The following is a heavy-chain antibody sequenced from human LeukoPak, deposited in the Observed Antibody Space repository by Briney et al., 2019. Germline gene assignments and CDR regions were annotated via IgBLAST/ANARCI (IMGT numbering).Heavy chain of an antibody. CDR2: ISYDGSNK. Sequence: GGSLRLSCAASGFTFSSYAMHWVRQAPGKGLEWVAVISYDGSNKYYADSVKGRFTISRDNSKNTLYLQMNSLRAEDPAVYYCACSWYLVQPFDYWGQGTLVTVSS. CDR3: ACSWYLVQPFDY. V-gene: IGHV3-30-3*01. CDR1: GFTFSSYA. D-gene: IGHD6-13*01. J-gene: IGHJ4*02.